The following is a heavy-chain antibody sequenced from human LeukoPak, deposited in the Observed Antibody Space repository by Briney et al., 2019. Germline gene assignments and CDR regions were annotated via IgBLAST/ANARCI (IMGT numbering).Heavy chain of an antibody. CDR1: GGSISSSSYY. CDR2: IYYSGST. D-gene: IGHD5-18*01. V-gene: IGHV4-39*07. Sequence: SETLSLTCTVSGGSISSSSYYWGWIRQPPGKGLEWIGSIYYSGSTYYNPSLKSRVTISVDTSKNQFSLKVSSVTAADTAVFYCARLETVMVHFDYWGQGTLVTVSS. J-gene: IGHJ4*02. CDR3: ARLETVMVHFDY.